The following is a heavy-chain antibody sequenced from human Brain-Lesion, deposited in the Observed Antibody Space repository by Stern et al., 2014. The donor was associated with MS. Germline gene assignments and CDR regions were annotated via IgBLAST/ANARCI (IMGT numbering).Heavy chain of an antibody. J-gene: IGHJ4*02. V-gene: IGHV1-24*01. CDR1: GYTLTDLS. CDR3: ATLSPGAGGNYYRHFDY. D-gene: IGHD1-26*01. CDR2: FYPEDGET. Sequence: MQLVESGAEVKQPGASVKVSCKVSGYTLTDLSMHWVRQAPSKGLEWMGGFYPEDGETIDAQKFQGRVTMTEDTSTDTAYMELSSLRSEDTAVYYCATLSPGAGGNYYRHFDYWGQGTLVTVSS.